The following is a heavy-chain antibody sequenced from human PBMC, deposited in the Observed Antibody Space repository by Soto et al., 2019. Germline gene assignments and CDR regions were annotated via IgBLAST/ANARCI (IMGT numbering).Heavy chain of an antibody. Sequence: GGSLRLSCAASGFTFSSYGMHWVRQAPGKGLEWVAVIWYDGSNKYYADSVKGRFTISRDNSKNTLYLQMNSLRAEDTAVYYCARPLTPGIAAAGWFDPWGQGTLVTVSS. D-gene: IGHD6-13*01. CDR3: ARPLTPGIAAAGWFDP. CDR2: IWYDGSNK. V-gene: IGHV3-33*01. J-gene: IGHJ5*02. CDR1: GFTFSSYG.